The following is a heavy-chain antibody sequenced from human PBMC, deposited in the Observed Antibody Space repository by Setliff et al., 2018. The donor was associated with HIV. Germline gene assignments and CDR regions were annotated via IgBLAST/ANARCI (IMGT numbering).Heavy chain of an antibody. D-gene: IGHD3-9*01. Sequence: GSLRLSCVASGFVFNNYVFTWIRQAPGKGLEWISGISGSGVNSYYADSVKGRFTISRDNSKNTVYLQMNSLRAEDTAVYYCAKTSNTGYLFCSDYWGQGTLVTVSS. V-gene: IGHV3-23*01. J-gene: IGHJ4*02. CDR2: ISGSGVNS. CDR3: AKTSNTGYLFCSDY. CDR1: GFVFNNYV.